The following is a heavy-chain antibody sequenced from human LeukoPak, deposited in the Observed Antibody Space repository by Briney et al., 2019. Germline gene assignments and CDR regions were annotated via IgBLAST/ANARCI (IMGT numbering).Heavy chain of an antibody. CDR1: EYTFRSYA. CDR3: TKYLTAKGPPYALEV. D-gene: IGHD1-14*01. J-gene: IGHJ3*01. Sequence: GGSLRLSCAASEYTFRSYAMQWVRQAPGKGLKWVSGISVSGDTTYYADSVKGRSTISRDNSKNTLYLQMNSLRVEDTAVYYCTKYLTAKGPPYALEVWGQGTTVTVSS. CDR2: ISVSGDTT. V-gene: IGHV3-23*01.